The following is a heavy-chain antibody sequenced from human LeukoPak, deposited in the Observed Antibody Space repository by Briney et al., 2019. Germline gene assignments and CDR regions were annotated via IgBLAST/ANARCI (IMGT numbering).Heavy chain of an antibody. J-gene: IGHJ6*03. D-gene: IGHD3-3*01. CDR1: GGTFISYT. CDR2: IIPLLGIA. V-gene: IGHV1-69*16. Sequence: SVRVSCKDSGGTFISYTISWVRQAPGQGLEWMGGIIPLLGIANYAQKFQRRVTITADESTTTAYMQLSSLRSADTAVSYCARDGPSYYDFWGGEAPYYYYMDVWGKGTTVTVSS. CDR3: ARDGPSYYDFWGGEAPYYYYMDV.